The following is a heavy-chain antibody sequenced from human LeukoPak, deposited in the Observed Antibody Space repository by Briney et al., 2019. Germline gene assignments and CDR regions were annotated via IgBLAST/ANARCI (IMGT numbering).Heavy chain of an antibody. CDR1: GFTFSSYS. D-gene: IGHD1-26*01. V-gene: IGHV3-48*01. CDR3: ARVRGGSYIDY. J-gene: IGHJ4*02. Sequence: PGGSLRLSCAASGFTFSSYSMNWVRQAPGKGLEWVSYISSSSSTIYYADSVKGRFTISRDNAKNSLYLQMNSLRAEDTAVYYCARVRGGSYIDYWGQGTLVTVSS. CDR2: ISSSSSTI.